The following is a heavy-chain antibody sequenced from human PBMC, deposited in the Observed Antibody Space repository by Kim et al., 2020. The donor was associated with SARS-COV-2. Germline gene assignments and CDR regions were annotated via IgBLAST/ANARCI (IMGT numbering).Heavy chain of an antibody. V-gene: IGHV4-34*01. D-gene: IGHD2-2*01. J-gene: IGHJ2*01. Sequence: SETLSLTCAVYGGSFSGYYWSWIRQPPGKGLEWIGEINYSGSTNYNPSLKSRVTISVDTSKNQCSLKLSSGTAADTAVYYCARGLGSMVVPARVWYFDFWGRGTLVTVSS. CDR3: ARGLGSMVVPARVWYFDF. CDR1: GGSFSGYY. CDR2: INYSGST.